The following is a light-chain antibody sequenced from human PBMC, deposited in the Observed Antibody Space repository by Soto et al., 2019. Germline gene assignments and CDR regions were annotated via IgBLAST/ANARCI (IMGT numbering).Light chain of an antibody. CDR2: KAS. CDR1: QSISTW. CDR3: QQYNSYSWT. J-gene: IGKJ1*01. Sequence: IQLTQSPSSLSASVGDRVTITCRASQSISTWLAWYQHQPGKAPKLLIYKASTLESGVPSRFSGSGSGTEFTLTISSLQPDDFATYYCQQYNSYSWTFGQGTKVDI. V-gene: IGKV1-5*03.